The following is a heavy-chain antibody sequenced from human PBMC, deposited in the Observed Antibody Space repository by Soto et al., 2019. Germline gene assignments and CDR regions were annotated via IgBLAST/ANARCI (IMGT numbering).Heavy chain of an antibody. D-gene: IGHD1-26*01. Sequence: QAQLVQSGAEVKKPGASVKVSCKASGYTFTGYDINWVRQATRQGLEWMGWMNPNSGNTGYAQTFQGRVTMTQDNSITTAYMELTSLRDDDLAVYYCAGEKVGTTGIDFWGQGTLVTVSS. CDR1: GYTFTGYD. CDR3: AGEKVGTTGIDF. CDR2: MNPNSGNT. V-gene: IGHV1-8*01. J-gene: IGHJ4*02.